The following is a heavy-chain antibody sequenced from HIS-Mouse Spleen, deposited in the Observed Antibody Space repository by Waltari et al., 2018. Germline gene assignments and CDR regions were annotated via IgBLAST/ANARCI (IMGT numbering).Heavy chain of an antibody. V-gene: IGHV4-39*07. CDR3: AREIPYSSSWYDWYFDL. CDR1: GGSISSSSYY. J-gene: IGHJ2*01. Sequence: QLQLQESGPGLVKPSETLSLPCTVSGGSISSSSYYRGRSRQPPGKGLEWIGSIHYSGSTYYNPSLKSRVTISVDTSKNQFSLKLSSVTAADTAVYYCAREIPYSSSWYDWYFDLWGRGTLVTVSS. D-gene: IGHD6-13*01. CDR2: IHYSGST.